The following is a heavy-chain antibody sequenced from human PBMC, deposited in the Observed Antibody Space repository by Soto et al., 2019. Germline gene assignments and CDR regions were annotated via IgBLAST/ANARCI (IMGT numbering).Heavy chain of an antibody. CDR1: GYAFSFG. CDR3: ATYYFGSGSYYRFDN. Sequence: GASVKVSCKASGYAFSFGFSWVRQAPGHGLEWMGWISASDGSTNSAQKFRGRISLTTDTSTNTAYLDLLRLTSDDTAVYFCATYYFGSGSYYRFDNWGQGTLVTVSS. CDR2: ISASDGST. D-gene: IGHD3-10*01. J-gene: IGHJ4*02. V-gene: IGHV1-18*01.